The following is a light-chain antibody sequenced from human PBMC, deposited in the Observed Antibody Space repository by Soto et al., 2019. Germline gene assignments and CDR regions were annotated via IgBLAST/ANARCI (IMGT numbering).Light chain of an antibody. V-gene: IGLV2-14*01. CDR3: SSYSTSGSLV. J-gene: IGLJ3*02. CDR2: EVR. Sequence: QAVVTQPASVSGSPGQSITISCTGSRSDIGGYNYVSWYQQHPGKAPKLIIYEVRNRPTGVSNRFSGSKSGNTASLTISGLQAEDEADYYCSSYSTSGSLVFGGGTKLTVL. CDR1: RSDIGGYNY.